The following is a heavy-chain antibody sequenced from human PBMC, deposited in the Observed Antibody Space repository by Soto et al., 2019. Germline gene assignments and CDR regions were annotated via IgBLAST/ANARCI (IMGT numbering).Heavy chain of an antibody. CDR3: ARDVVVVVAATSGNYYYGMDV. CDR2: IYHSGST. Sequence: SETLSLTCAVSGGSISSSNWWSWVRQPPGKGLERIGEIYHSGSTNYNPSLKSRVTISVDKSKNQFSLKLSSVTAADTAVYYCARDVVVVVAATSGNYYYGMDVWGQGTTVTVSS. J-gene: IGHJ6*02. D-gene: IGHD2-15*01. CDR1: GGSISSSNW. V-gene: IGHV4-4*02.